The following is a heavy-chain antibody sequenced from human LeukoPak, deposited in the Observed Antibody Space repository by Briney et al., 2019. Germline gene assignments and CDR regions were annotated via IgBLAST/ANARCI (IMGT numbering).Heavy chain of an antibody. D-gene: IGHD3-10*01. CDR1: GFTLRDYA. Sequence: GGSLRLSCAASGFTLRDYAMHWVRQAPGKGLEWVSGISFNSDSIDYADSVKGRFTISRDNANNSLYLQMNSLRAEDTAWYYCAKAKGFAAMNYFDYWGQGALVTVSS. J-gene: IGHJ4*02. CDR3: AKAKGFAAMNYFDY. CDR2: ISFNSDSI. V-gene: IGHV3-9*01.